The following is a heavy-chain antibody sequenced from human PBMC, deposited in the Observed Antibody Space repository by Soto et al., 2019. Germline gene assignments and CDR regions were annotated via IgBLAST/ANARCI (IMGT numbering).Heavy chain of an antibody. CDR1: GFTLSDXY. J-gene: IGHJ4*02. D-gene: IGHD3-3*02. V-gene: IGHV3-11*01. CDR3: ARVSPPLDY. CDR2: ISSSGSTI. Sequence: QVQLVXSXGXXVXPXGSLXLSCAASGFTLSDXYMSWIRQAPGKGLEWVSYISSSGSTIYYADSVKGRFTISRDNAKNSLYLQMNSLRAEDTAVYYCARVSPPLDYWGQGTLVTVSS.